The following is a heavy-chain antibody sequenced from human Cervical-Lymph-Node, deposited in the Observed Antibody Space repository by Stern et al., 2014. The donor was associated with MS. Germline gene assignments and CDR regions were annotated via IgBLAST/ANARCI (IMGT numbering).Heavy chain of an antibody. CDR1: GYTFTSHG. CDR3: ARSSSWYFDY. V-gene: IGHV1-18*01. D-gene: IGHD6-13*01. Sequence: QVQLVQSGPEVKKPGASVKVSCKTSGYTFTSHGIRWVRQVPGQGLEWMGWITTHNGDTDYAQKVQDRVTTTTDTTTNTDYMELRSLRSDDTAVYYCARSSSWYFDYWGQGTLVAVSS. CDR2: ITTHNGDT. J-gene: IGHJ4*02.